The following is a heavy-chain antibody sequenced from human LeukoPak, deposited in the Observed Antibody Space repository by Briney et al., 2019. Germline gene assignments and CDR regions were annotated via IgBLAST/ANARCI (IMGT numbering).Heavy chain of an antibody. CDR3: ARGLGDIVVVPAAIGNYYYYMDV. CDR2: MNPNSGNT. CDR1: GYTFTSYD. Sequence: ASVKVSCKASGYTFTSYDINWVRQATGQGLEWMGWMNPNSGNTGYAQKFQGRVTITRNTSISTAYMELSSLRSEDTAVYYCARGLGDIVVVPAAIGNYYYYMDVWGKGTTVTVSS. V-gene: IGHV1-8*03. J-gene: IGHJ6*03. D-gene: IGHD2-2*02.